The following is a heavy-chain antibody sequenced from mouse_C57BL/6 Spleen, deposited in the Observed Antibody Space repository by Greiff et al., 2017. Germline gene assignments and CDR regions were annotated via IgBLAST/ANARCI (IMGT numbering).Heavy chain of an antibody. CDR1: GYTFTGYW. D-gene: IGHD1-1*01. CDR2: ILPGSGST. J-gene: IGHJ3*01. CDR3: ERGCYYYGSSYGFAY. V-gene: IGHV1-9*01. Sequence: VQLQQSGAELMKPGASVKLSCKATGYTFTGYWIEWVKQRPGHGLEWIGEILPGSGSTNYHEKFKGKATFTADTSSNTAYMQLSTLTTEDSAIYYCERGCYYYGSSYGFAYWGQGTLVTVSA.